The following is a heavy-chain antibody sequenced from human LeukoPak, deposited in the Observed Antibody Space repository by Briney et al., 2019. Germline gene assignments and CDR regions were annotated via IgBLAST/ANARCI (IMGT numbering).Heavy chain of an antibody. CDR3: ATFHEP. Sequence: GGSLRLSCVASGFPFSDYAMHWVRQASGKGLEWVAVISYDGNNNFYAESVKGRFTISRDNSKNTLFLQMNSLRDEDTAMYYCATFHEPWGQGTLVTVSS. CDR2: ISYDGNNN. V-gene: IGHV3-30-3*01. J-gene: IGHJ5*02. D-gene: IGHD2/OR15-2a*01. CDR1: GFPFSDYA.